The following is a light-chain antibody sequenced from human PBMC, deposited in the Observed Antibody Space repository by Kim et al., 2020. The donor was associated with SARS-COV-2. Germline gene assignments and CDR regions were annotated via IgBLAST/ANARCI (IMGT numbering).Light chain of an antibody. CDR3: QVWDSSSDHYV. V-gene: IGLV3-21*04. Sequence: APGTTEGITCGGNNIGTRSVRRYQQKPGQAPVVVIFRDSDRPTGIPERFSGSNSGNTATLTISRVEVGDEADYYCQVWDSSSDHYVFGTGTKVTVL. J-gene: IGLJ1*01. CDR2: RDS. CDR1: NIGTRS.